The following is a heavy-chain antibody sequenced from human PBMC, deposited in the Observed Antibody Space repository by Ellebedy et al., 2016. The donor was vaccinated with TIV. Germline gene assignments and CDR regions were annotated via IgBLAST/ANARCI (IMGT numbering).Heavy chain of an antibody. Sequence: MPSETLSLTCAVYGGSFSGYYWSRIRQPPGKGLEWIGEINHSGSTNYNPSLKSRLTISVDTSKNQFSLNLSSVTAADTAVYYCARGYYDDNGYYAPGEWGPGTLVAVSS. D-gene: IGHD3-22*01. CDR2: INHSGST. V-gene: IGHV4-34*01. CDR1: GGSFSGYY. CDR3: ARGYYDDNGYYAPGE. J-gene: IGHJ4*02.